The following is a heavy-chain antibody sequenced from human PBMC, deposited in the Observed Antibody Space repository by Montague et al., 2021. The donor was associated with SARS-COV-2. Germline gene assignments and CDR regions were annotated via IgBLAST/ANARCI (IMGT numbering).Heavy chain of an antibody. Sequence: CAISGDSVSSNSAAWKWVRQSPPSGLEWLGRTYYRSNWSNDYAPSVKSRIIVNPDTSKNQFSLQLNSVTPEDTAVYYCVRDHDQVFDYWGEGTLVTVSS. CDR3: VRDHDQVFDY. V-gene: IGHV6-1*01. CDR1: GDSVSSNSAA. D-gene: IGHD1-1*01. CDR2: TYYRSNWSN. J-gene: IGHJ4*02.